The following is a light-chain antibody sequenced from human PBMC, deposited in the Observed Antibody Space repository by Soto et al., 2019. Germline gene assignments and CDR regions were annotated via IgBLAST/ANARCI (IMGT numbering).Light chain of an antibody. J-gene: IGKJ2*01. V-gene: IGKV3-15*01. Sequence: EIVMTQSPTTLSVSPGERATLSCRASQSVGSKLIWYQHKPGQAPRLLNYGASARATGIPARFSGSGSGTEFTRTISSVQSEDSATYYCQERSKWPLYTFGQGTKLEIK. CDR2: GAS. CDR3: QERSKWPLYT. CDR1: QSVGSK.